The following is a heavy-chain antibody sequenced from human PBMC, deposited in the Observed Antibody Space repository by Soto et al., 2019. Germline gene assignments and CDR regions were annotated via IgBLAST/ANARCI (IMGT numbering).Heavy chain of an antibody. CDR2: IYWDDDK. CDR3: AHRLRHLDVFDS. D-gene: IGHD3-16*01. V-gene: IGHV2-5*02. CDR1: GFSLSTSGMG. J-gene: IGHJ4*02. Sequence: QITLKESGPTLVKPTQTLTLTCTFSGFSLSTSGMGVGWIRQPPGKALEWLALIYWDDDKRYSPSLKSRLTITVDTSKDQVVLTMTNMDPVDTATYYCAHRLRHLDVFDSWGQGTRVTVSS.